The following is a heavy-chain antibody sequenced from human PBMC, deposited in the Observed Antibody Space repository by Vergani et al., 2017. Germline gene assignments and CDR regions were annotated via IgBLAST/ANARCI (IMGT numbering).Heavy chain of an antibody. CDR1: GYTFTSYD. J-gene: IGHJ4*02. Sequence: VQLVPSGAEVKKPGASVKVSCKASGYTFTSYDINWVRQATGQGLEWMGWMNPNSGNTGYAQKFQGRVTITRNNSISTAYMELSSLESEDTAVYYCAKDRYSSGWSYFDYWDQGTLVTVSS. V-gene: IGHV1-8*01. CDR2: MNPNSGNT. CDR3: AKDRYSSGWSYFDY. D-gene: IGHD6-19*01.